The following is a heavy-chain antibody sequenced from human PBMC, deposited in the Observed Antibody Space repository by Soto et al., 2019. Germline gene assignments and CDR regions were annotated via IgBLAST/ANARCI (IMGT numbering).Heavy chain of an antibody. CDR2: IYYSGST. D-gene: IGHD3-16*02. CDR3: ARDRHNNFFDP. V-gene: IGHV4-59*06. CDR1: CGSIRSYY. Sequence: PSETLSLTWTVSCGSIRSYYWSWIRQSPGKGLEWIGYIYYSGSTYYNPSLESRVAISLDTSRSQFSLTLHSVTAADTAIYYCARDRHNNFFDPWGQGTLVTV. J-gene: IGHJ5*02.